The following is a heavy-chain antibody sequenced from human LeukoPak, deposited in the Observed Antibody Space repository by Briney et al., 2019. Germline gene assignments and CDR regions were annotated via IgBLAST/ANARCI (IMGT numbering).Heavy chain of an antibody. V-gene: IGHV4-59*11. CDR3: ARYIRSGDYYMDV. CDR2: IYYSGST. J-gene: IGHJ6*03. Sequence: PSETLCLTCTVSGGSISSHYWSWIRQPPGKGLEWIGYIYYSGSTNYNPSLKSRVTISVDTSKNQISLILSSVTAADAAVYYCARYIRSGDYYMDVWGKGTTVTVSS. D-gene: IGHD4-17*01. CDR1: GGSISSHY.